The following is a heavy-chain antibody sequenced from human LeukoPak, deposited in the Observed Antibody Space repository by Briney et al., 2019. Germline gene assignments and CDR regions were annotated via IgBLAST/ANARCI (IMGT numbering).Heavy chain of an antibody. Sequence: GGSLRLSCAASGITFSSYAMSWVRQAPGKGLEWVSAISGSGGSTYYADSVKGRFTISRDNSKNTLYLQMNSLRAEDTAVYYCAKRMYYDILTGYSTEYYFDYWGQGTLVTVSS. CDR3: AKRMYYDILTGYSTEYYFDY. CDR2: ISGSGGST. V-gene: IGHV3-23*01. D-gene: IGHD3-9*01. CDR1: GITFSSYA. J-gene: IGHJ4*02.